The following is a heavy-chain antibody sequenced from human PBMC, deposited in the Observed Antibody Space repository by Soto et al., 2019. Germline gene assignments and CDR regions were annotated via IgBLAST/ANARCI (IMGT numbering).Heavy chain of an antibody. Sequence: WASVKVSCKASGGTFSSYAISWVRQAPGQGLEWMGGIIPIFGTANCAQKFQGRVTITADKSTSTAYMELSSLRSEDTAVYYCAGLGGSSTSPRYYYGMDVWGQGTTVTV. V-gene: IGHV1-69*06. D-gene: IGHD2-2*01. J-gene: IGHJ6*02. CDR3: AGLGGSSTSPRYYYGMDV. CDR2: IIPIFGTA. CDR1: GGTFSSYA.